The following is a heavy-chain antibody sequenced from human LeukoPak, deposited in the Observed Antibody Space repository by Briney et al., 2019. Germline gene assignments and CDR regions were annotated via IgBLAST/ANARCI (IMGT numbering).Heavy chain of an antibody. J-gene: IGHJ4*02. CDR1: GYTFSGYY. D-gene: IGHD3-16*01. CDR3: ARVGEGMGSDGVDY. Sequence: ASVKVSCKASGYTFSGYYMNWVRQAPGQGFEWMGWINPNSGGTNYAQKFQGRVTMTRDTSISTAYMELSRLRSDDTAVYYCARVGEGMGSDGVDYWGPGTLVTVSS. V-gene: IGHV1-2*02. CDR2: INPNSGGT.